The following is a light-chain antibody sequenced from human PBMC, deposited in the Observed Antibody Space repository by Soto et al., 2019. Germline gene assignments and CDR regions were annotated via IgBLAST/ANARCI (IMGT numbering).Light chain of an antibody. CDR1: QSIFNY. V-gene: IGKV1-39*01. CDR2: AVS. CDR3: QQTYSELVYT. J-gene: IGKJ2*01. Sequence: DIQMTQSPSSLSASVGDRVTTTCRSSQSIFNYLNWYHQKPGKAPEVLIYAVSSLQIGVPSRFAGSGSGTDFTLTITDLRPEDSATYYCQQTYSELVYTFGRGTKLEIK.